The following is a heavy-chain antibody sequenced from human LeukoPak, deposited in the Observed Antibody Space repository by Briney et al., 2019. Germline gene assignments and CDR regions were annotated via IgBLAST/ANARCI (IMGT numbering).Heavy chain of an antibody. J-gene: IGHJ4*02. CDR3: ASLRERSYYARGFDY. Sequence: SETLSLTCTVSGYSISSGYYWGWIRQPPGKGLEWIGSIYYSGSTYYNPSLKSRVTISVDTSKNQFSLKLSSVIAADTAVYYCASLRERSYYARGFDYWGQGTLVTVSS. CDR1: GYSISSGYY. D-gene: IGHD1-26*01. V-gene: IGHV4-38-2*02. CDR2: IYYSGST.